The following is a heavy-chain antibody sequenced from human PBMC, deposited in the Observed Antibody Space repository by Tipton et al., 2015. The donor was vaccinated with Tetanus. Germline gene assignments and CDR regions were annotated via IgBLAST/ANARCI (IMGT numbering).Heavy chain of an antibody. CDR1: GDSLKTYT. D-gene: IGHD6-13*01. CDR2: MIPKFGTT. CDR3: ARGHSSSWFHVWFDP. V-gene: IGHV1-69*01. J-gene: IGHJ5*02. Sequence: QYGPEVKKPGSSVRVSCKLSGDSLKTYTISWVRQAPGQGLERMGGMIPKFGTTEYAPRFQGRLTITADESGSTLYMYLSSLTSEDTAIYYCARGHSSSWFHVWFDPWCQGTLVTVSS.